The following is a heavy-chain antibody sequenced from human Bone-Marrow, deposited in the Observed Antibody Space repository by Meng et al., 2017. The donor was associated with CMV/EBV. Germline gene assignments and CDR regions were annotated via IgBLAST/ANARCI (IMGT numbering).Heavy chain of an antibody. V-gene: IGHV3-48*04. D-gene: IGHD6-13*01. CDR2: ISSSSSTI. CDR1: GFTFSSYS. CDR3: ASGVKSRPRSRARDGYSSSWSIPSGDY. Sequence: GESLKISCAASGFTFSSYSMNWVRQAPGKGLEWVSYISSSSSTIYYADSVKGRFTISRDNAKNSLYLQMNSLRAEDTAVYYCASGVKSRPRSRARDGYSSSWSIPSGDYWGQGTLVTVSS. J-gene: IGHJ4*02.